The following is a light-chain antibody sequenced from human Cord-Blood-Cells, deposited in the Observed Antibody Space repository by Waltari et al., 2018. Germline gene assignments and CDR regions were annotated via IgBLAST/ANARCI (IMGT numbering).Light chain of an antibody. CDR2: QDS. V-gene: IGLV3-1*01. CDR1: KKGVKY. Sequence: SYELTQPPSVSVSPGQTARITCSGDKKGVKYAFWYQQKPGQSPGLVIYQDSKRPSGLPERFSGSNSGNTATLTISGTQAMDEADYYCQAWDSSTVVFGGGTKLTIL. CDR3: QAWDSSTVV. J-gene: IGLJ2*01.